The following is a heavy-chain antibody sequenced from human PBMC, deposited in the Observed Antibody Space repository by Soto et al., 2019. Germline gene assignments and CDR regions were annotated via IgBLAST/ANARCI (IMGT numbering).Heavy chain of an antibody. CDR2: IKSETAGGTT. J-gene: IGHJ3*02. CDR1: GFSFNTAW. CDR3: RPRWNGFEI. Sequence: EVQLVESGGGLVKPGGSLRLSCAASGFSFNTAWMTWVRQAPGKGLEWGGQIKSETAGGTTDYGAPVKGRFTISRDDSRNTVYLKMHSLKTEDTAVYYCRPRWNGFEIWGQGTLVTVSS. V-gene: IGHV3-15*07. D-gene: IGHD2-15*01.